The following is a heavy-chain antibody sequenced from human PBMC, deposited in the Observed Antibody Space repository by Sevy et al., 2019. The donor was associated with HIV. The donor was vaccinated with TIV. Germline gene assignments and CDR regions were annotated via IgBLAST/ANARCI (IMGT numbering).Heavy chain of an antibody. CDR2: IFSDGTTK. J-gene: IGHJ4*02. Sequence: GGSLRLSCTVSGFIFNNKGMHWVRQAPGRGLEWVAAIFSDGTTKYYGDSVKGRFTISRDNSKNALFLQMNSLRVDDTALYYCARESGSDWYLDSWGQGTLVTASS. CDR1: GFIFNNKG. CDR3: ARESGSDWYLDS. V-gene: IGHV3-30*12. D-gene: IGHD2-21*02.